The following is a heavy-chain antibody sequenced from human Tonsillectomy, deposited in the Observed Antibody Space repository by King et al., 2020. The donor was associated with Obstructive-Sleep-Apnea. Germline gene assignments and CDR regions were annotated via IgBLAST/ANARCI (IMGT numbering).Heavy chain of an antibody. CDR2: ISGSGDST. V-gene: IGHV3-23*04. CDR3: AKGPALLFVSIYFYS. J-gene: IGHJ4*02. CDR1: GFTFRNYA. Sequence: VQLVESGGGLVQPGGSLRLSCAASGFTFRNYAMGWVRQAPGKGLEWVSVISGSGDSTYSADSVKGRFTISRDNSKNTLYLQMNSLRAEDGALYYCAKGPALLFVSIYFYSWGLGTLVTVSS. D-gene: IGHD2/OR15-2a*01.